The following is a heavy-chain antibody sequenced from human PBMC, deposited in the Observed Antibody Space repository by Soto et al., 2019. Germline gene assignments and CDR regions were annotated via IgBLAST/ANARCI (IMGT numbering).Heavy chain of an antibody. CDR2: ISSSSSTI. CDR3: AREIRFLEWLLTQYYFDY. J-gene: IGHJ4*02. Sequence: GGSLRLSCAASGFTFSSYSMNWVRQAPGKGLEWVSYISSSSSTIYYAESVKGRFTISRDNAKNSLYQQMNNQRDEDTAVYYCAREIRFLEWLLTQYYFDYWGQGT. D-gene: IGHD3-3*01. CDR1: GFTFSSYS. V-gene: IGHV3-48*02.